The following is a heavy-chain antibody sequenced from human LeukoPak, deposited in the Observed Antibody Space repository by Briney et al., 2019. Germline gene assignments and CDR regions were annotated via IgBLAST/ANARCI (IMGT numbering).Heavy chain of an antibody. J-gene: IGHJ5*02. CDR2: IYYSGST. CDR1: GGSISSSGYY. Sequence: SETLSLTCTVSGGSISSSGYYWGWIRQPPGKGLEWIASIYYSGSTYYNPSLKSRVTISVDTSKSQLSLKLSSLTAADTAVYYCARHEYSGSYYGLSWFDPWGQGTLVTDSS. CDR3: ARHEYSGSYYGLSWFDP. V-gene: IGHV4-39*01. D-gene: IGHD1-26*01.